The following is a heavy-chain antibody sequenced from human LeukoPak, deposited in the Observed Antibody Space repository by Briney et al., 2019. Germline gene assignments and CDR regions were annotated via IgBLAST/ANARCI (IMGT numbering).Heavy chain of an antibody. CDR3: ARRGYFDS. CDR1: GGSIATYY. J-gene: IGHJ4*02. V-gene: IGHV4-59*08. Sequence: PSETLSLTCTVSGGSIATYYWSWIRQPPGKGLEWIGYISYSGSTSYNPSLKSRVTISLDTSKHQLSLKLNSVTAADTAVYYCARRGYFDSWGQGTLVTVSS. CDR2: ISYSGST.